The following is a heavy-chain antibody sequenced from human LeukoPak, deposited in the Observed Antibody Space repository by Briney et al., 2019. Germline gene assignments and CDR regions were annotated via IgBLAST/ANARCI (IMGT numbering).Heavy chain of an antibody. J-gene: IGHJ3*02. D-gene: IGHD6-6*01. V-gene: IGHV3-23*01. Sequence: GGSLRLSCAASGFTFSSYAMSWDRQAPGKGVKGVSAISGCGGSTYYADSVKGRFTISRDNSKNSLYLQMNSLRAEDTAVYYCARAGLYTSSGDSNGAFDMWGQGTMVTVSS. CDR1: GFTFSSYA. CDR3: ARAGLYTSSGDSNGAFDM. CDR2: ISGCGGST.